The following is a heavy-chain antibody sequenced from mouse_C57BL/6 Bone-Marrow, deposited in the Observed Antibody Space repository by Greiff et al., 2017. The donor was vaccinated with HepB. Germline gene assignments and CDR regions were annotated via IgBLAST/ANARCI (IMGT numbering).Heavy chain of an antibody. CDR2: ISSGSSTI. D-gene: IGHD2-12*01. V-gene: IGHV5-17*01. Sequence: VQLKESGGGLVKPGGSLKLSCAASGFTFSDYGMHWVRQAPEKGLEWVAYISSGSSTIYYAATVKGRFTISRDNAKNTLFLQMTSLRSEDTAMYYCARPHDDLYYAMDYWGQGTSVTVSS. CDR3: ARPHDDLYYAMDY. J-gene: IGHJ4*01. CDR1: GFTFSDYG.